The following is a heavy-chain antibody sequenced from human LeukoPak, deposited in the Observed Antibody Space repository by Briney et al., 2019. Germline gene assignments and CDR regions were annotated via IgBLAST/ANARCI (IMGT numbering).Heavy chain of an antibody. CDR1: GGSVSSNSAA. D-gene: IGHD2-15*01. J-gene: IGHJ3*01. CDR3: VLVSAATDAFDV. CDR2: TYYRSKWYN. Sequence: SQTLSLTCAISGGSVSSNSAAWNWIRQSPSRGLEWLGRTYYRSKWYNDYAVSVKSRITINPDTSKNQFSLQLNSVTPEDTAVYYCVLVSAATDAFDVWGQGTMVTVSS. V-gene: IGHV6-1*01.